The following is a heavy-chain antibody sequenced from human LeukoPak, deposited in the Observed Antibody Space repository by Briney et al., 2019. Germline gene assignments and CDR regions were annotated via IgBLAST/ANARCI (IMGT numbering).Heavy chain of an antibody. CDR3: ARARYVNSFYAFDI. Sequence: SDTLSLTCTVSGGSISSYYWSWIRLPPGKGQEWIGYLSKSGNTNYSPSLKSRVTIFGDTSKNQFVLKLSSVTAADTAVYYCARARYVNSFYAFDIWGQGTLVTVSS. V-gene: IGHV4-59*01. J-gene: IGHJ3*02. CDR2: LSKSGNT. D-gene: IGHD3-9*01. CDR1: GGSISSYY.